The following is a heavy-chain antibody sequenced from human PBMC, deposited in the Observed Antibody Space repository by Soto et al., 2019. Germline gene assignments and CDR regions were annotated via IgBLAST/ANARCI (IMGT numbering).Heavy chain of an antibody. V-gene: IGHV3-33*01. CDR3: ARGSRGDAFYI. CDR1: GFTFSSYG. Sequence: QVQLVESGGGVVQPGRSLRLSCAASGFTFSSYGMHWVRQAPGKGLEWVAVIWYDGSNKYYADSVKGRFTISRDNSKNTLYLQMNSLRAEDTAVYYCARGSRGDAFYIWGQGTMVTVSS. J-gene: IGHJ3*02. CDR2: IWYDGSNK.